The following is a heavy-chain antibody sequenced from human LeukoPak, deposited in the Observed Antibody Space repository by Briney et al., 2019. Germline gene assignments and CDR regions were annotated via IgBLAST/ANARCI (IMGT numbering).Heavy chain of an antibody. CDR2: ISSNGGGT. D-gene: IGHD3-3*01. CDR3: ARGITIFGVVPPLDAFDI. Sequence: PGGSLRLSCAASGFTFSSYAMHWVRQAPGKGLEYVSAISSNGGGTYYANSVKGRFTISRDNSKNTLYLQMGSLRAEDMAVYYCARGITIFGVVPPLDAFDIWGQGTMVTVSS. V-gene: IGHV3-64*01. CDR1: GFTFSSYA. J-gene: IGHJ3*02.